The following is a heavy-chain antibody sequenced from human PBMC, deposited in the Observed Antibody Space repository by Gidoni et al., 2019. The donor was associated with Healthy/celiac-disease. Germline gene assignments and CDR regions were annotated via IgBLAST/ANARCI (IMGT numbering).Heavy chain of an antibody. CDR2: IYYSGST. J-gene: IGHJ4*02. V-gene: IGHV4-31*03. CDR3: AREEAKENYFAY. CDR1: GGSISSGGYY. Sequence: QVQLQESGPGLVKPSQTMALPCTVSGGSISSGGYYWSWIRHHPGKGLEWIGYIYYSGSTYYNPSLKSRVTISVDTSKNQFSLKLSSVTAADTAVYYCAREEAKENYFAYWGQGTLVTVSS.